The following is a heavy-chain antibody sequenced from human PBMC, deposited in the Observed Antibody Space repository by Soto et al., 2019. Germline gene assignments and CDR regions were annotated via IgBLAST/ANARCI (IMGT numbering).Heavy chain of an antibody. CDR2: INPHGGNT. V-gene: IGHV1-46*01. CDR3: AGGSCYENLDY. Sequence: ASVKVSCKAPGYSFTNYYMQWVRLAPGQGLEWMGLINPHGGNTIYAQNFQGRVTMTRDTSTSTVYMELSSLRSDDRAVYYCAGGSCYENLDYWGPGTLVIVSS. CDR1: GYSFTNYY. D-gene: IGHD2-15*01. J-gene: IGHJ4*02.